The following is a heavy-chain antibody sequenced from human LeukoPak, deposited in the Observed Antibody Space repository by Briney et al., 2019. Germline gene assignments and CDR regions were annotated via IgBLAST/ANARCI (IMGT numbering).Heavy chain of an antibody. CDR3: ARDSPSITMVRGVIPGIT. J-gene: IGHJ5*02. CDR2: IIPIFGTA. V-gene: IGHV1-69*05. CDR1: GGTFSSYA. Sequence: GASVKVSCKASGGTFSSYAISWVRQAPGQGLEWMGGIIPIFGTANSAQKFQGRVTITTDESTSTAYMELSSLRSEDTAVYYCARDSPSITMVRGVIPGITWGQGTLVTVSS. D-gene: IGHD3-10*01.